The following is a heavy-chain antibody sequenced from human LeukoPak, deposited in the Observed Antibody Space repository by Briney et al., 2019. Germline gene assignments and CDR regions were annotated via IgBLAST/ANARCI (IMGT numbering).Heavy chain of an antibody. J-gene: IGHJ3*02. CDR2: INHSGST. CDR3: AGNLWFGGAFDI. Sequence: SETLSLTCAVYGGSFSGYYWSWIRQPPGKGLEWIGEINHSGSTNYNPSLKSRVTISVDTSKNQFSLKLSSVTAADTAVYYCAGNLWFGGAFDIWGQGTMVTVSS. V-gene: IGHV4-34*01. D-gene: IGHD3-10*01. CDR1: GGSFSGYY.